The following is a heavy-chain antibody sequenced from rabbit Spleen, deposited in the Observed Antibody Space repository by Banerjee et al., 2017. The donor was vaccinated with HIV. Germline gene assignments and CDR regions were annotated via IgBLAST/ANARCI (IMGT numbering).Heavy chain of an antibody. D-gene: IGHD8-1*01. V-gene: IGHV1S40*01. J-gene: IGHJ6*01. Sequence: QSLEESGGGLVKPGASLTLTCKASGFSFNNGYDMCWVRQAPGKGLEWIACIVAGSSGITYYASWAKGRFTISKTSSTTVTLQMPSLTAADTATYFCARDTGSSFSTYGMDLWGPGTLVTVS. CDR3: ARDTGSSFSTYGMDL. CDR1: GFSFNNGYD. CDR2: IVAGSSGIT.